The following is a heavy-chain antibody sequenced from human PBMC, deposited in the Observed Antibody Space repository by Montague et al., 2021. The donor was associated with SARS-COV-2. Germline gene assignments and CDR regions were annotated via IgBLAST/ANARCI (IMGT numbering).Heavy chain of an antibody. Sequence: SETLSLTCTVSGGSTASHYWNWIRQSPGKRPEWIGYVYYNGDTKYNPSPQSRVTISIDTSENQFSLRLNSVTAADTGVYFCARGWGFDPWGQGRLVTVSS. CDR3: ARGWGFDP. CDR2: VYYNGDT. J-gene: IGHJ3*01. V-gene: IGHV4-59*08. D-gene: IGHD6-19*01. CDR1: GGSTASHY.